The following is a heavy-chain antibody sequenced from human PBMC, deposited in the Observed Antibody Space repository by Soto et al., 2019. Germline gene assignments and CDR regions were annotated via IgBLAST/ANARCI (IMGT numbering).Heavy chain of an antibody. CDR2: IKEDGSDK. Sequence: GGSLRLSCAASGLSFSNYWMSWVRQAPGKGLEWVANIKEDGSDKYYVDSVKGRFTISRDNAKNSLFLQMTSLRAEDTAVYYCAGGSYRTYYFYGMDVWGQGTTVTVSS. CDR1: GLSFSNYW. V-gene: IGHV3-7*01. J-gene: IGHJ6*02. D-gene: IGHD1-26*01. CDR3: AGGSYRTYYFYGMDV.